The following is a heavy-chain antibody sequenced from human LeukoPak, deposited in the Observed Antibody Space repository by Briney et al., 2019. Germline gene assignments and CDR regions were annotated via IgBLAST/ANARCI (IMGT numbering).Heavy chain of an antibody. CDR3: ARGTNMILLGY. CDR1: GDTFNNNA. V-gene: IGHV1-69*06. D-gene: IGHD3-22*01. Sequence: SVKVSCKASGDTFNNNAINWVRQAPGQGLEWMGSIIPIFGTPNYAQKFEGRLTITADRSTTTAYMELSSLRAEDTAVYYCARGTNMILLGYWGQGTLITVSS. CDR2: IIPIFGTP. J-gene: IGHJ4*02.